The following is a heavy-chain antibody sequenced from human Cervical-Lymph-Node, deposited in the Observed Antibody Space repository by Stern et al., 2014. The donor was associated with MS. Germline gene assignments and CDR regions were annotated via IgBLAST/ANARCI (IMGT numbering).Heavy chain of an antibody. V-gene: IGHV4-61*02. CDR3: ARDGGYDSRFDP. D-gene: IGHD3-22*01. Sequence: QVQLQESGPGLVKPSQTLSLTCTVSGGAISSGDYYWSWIRQPAGKGLEWIGRIYPTGSTNYNPPLKSRVTISVNSSKNQFSLKLNSVTAADTAVYYCARDGGYDSRFDPWGQGTLVTVSS. CDR2: IYPTGST. J-gene: IGHJ5*02. CDR1: GGAISSGDYY.